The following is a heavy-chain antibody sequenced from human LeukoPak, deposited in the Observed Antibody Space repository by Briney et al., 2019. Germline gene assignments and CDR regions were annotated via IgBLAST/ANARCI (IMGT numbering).Heavy chain of an antibody. Sequence: GGSLRLSCVASGFPFSSYWMTWVRQAPGKGLEWVANIKQDGSKKSYVDSVKGRFTISRDNAKNSLYLLMNSLRAEDTAIYYCTRVGYIDEGIDYWGQGTLVTVSS. J-gene: IGHJ4*02. CDR2: IKQDGSKK. CDR3: TRVGYIDEGIDY. D-gene: IGHD5-24*01. V-gene: IGHV3-7*04. CDR1: GFPFSSYW.